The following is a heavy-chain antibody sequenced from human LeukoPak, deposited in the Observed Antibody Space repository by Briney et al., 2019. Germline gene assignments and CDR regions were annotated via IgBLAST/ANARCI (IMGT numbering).Heavy chain of an antibody. Sequence: GGSLRLSCAASGFTFSSYSMNWVRQAPGKGLEWVSSISSSSSYIYYADSVKGRFTISRDNAKNSLYLQMNSLRAEDTAVYYCARDTSSDYYGSGSYYYYYDMDVWGQGTTVTVSS. CDR3: ARDTSSDYYGSGSYYYYYDMDV. J-gene: IGHJ6*02. D-gene: IGHD3-10*01. CDR1: GFTFSSYS. CDR2: ISSSSSYI. V-gene: IGHV3-21*01.